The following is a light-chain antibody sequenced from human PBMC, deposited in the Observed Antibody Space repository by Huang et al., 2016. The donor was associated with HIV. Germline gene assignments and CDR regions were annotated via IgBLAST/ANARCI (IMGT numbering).Light chain of an antibody. CDR3: QQYNNWPPL. CDR1: QSVGSN. CDR2: GAS. V-gene: IGKV3-15*01. Sequence: EKVMTQSPATLSVSPGERATLSCRASQSVGSNLAWYQQKPGQAPRLLIYGASTRATGISARFSGSGSGTEFTLTISSLQSEDFAVYYCQQYNNWPPLFGPGTKVDIK. J-gene: IGKJ3*01.